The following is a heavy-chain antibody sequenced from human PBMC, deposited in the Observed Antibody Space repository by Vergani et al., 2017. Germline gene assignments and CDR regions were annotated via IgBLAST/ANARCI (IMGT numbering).Heavy chain of an antibody. D-gene: IGHD2-21*01. CDR2: IYYSGST. V-gene: IGHV4-59*08. Sequence: QVQLQESGPGLAKPSETLSLTCTVSGGSISSYYWSWIRQPPGKGLEWIGYIYYSGSTNYNPSLKSRVTISVDTSKNQFSLKLSSVTAADTAVYYCARLGGDSDFDYWGQGTLVTVSS. CDR1: GGSISSYY. J-gene: IGHJ4*02. CDR3: ARLGGDSDFDY.